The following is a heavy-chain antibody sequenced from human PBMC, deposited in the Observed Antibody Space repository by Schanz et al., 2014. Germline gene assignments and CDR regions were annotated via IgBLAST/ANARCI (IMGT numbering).Heavy chain of an antibody. CDR3: ARDGVDAAAGGNY. CDR2: VNPSVRGT. CDR1: GYTLSAYS. Sequence: QVQLVQSGTQVKKPGASVKVSCKASGYTLSAYSLHWVRQAPGQGLEWMGIVNPSVRGTHFAREFQGRVTMTRDTSTSTVYMELSSLRSEDTAVYYCARDGVDAAAGGNYWGQGTLXTVSS. D-gene: IGHD6-13*01. J-gene: IGHJ4*02. V-gene: IGHV1-46*03.